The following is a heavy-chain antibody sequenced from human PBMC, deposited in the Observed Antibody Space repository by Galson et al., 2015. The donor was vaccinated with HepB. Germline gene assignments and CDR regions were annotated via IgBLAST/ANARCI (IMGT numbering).Heavy chain of an antibody. D-gene: IGHD2/OR15-2a*01. V-gene: IGHV3-20*04. J-gene: IGHJ4*02. CDR2: INWNGGST. CDR1: GFTFVDYG. CDR3: ARTSDRTGLFLPPPDY. Sequence: SLRLSCAASGFTFVDYGMSWVRQAPGKGLEWVSGINWNGGSTGYADSVRGRFTISRDNAKNSLYLQMNSLRAEDTALYYCARTSDRTGLFLPPPDYWGQGTLVTVSS.